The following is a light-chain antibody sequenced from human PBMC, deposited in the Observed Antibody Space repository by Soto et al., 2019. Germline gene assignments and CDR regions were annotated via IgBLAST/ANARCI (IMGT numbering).Light chain of an antibody. CDR1: QSIVTW. CDR3: QQLKSYPLT. V-gene: IGKV1-5*01. J-gene: IGKJ4*01. CDR2: DAS. Sequence: DIQMTQSPSTLSASVGDRVTITCRASQSIVTWLAWYQQKPGKAPKVLIYDASNLETGVPSRFSGSGSGTDFTFTISSLQPEDSATYYCQQLKSYPLTFGGGTKVDIK.